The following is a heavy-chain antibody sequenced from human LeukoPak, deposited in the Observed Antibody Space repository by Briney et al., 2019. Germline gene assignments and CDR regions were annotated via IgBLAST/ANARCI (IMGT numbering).Heavy chain of an antibody. CDR3: ARIKWAAAND. V-gene: IGHV1-2*02. CDR2: INPYSGDT. Sequence: GASVKVSCKASGYTFTYYYMHWVRQAPGQGLEWMGWINPYSGDTNYAQKFQGRVTMTRGTSITTAYMDLSRLKSDDTAVYYCARIKWAAANDWGQGTLVTVSS. D-gene: IGHD6-13*01. J-gene: IGHJ4*02. CDR1: GYTFTYYY.